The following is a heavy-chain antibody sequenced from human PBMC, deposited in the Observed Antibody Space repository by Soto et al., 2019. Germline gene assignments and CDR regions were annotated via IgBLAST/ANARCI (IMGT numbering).Heavy chain of an antibody. J-gene: IGHJ5*02. CDR2: IISSSPSV. D-gene: IGHD3-9*01. Sequence: EVRLVESGGGLVKPGGSLRLSCAASGFTFSSYTMNWVRQAPGKGLGGVSSIISSSPSVYYADSVKGRFTISRDNAKNSLYLQMNSLRAEDTAVYYCASGPYFEILTGYFDPWGQGTLVTVSS. CDR1: GFTFSSYT. CDR3: ASGPYFEILTGYFDP. V-gene: IGHV3-21*01.